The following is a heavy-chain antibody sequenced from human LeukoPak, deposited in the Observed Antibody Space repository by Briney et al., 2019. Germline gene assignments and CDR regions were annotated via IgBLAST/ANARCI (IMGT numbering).Heavy chain of an antibody. V-gene: IGHV3-48*03. CDR2: ISSSGATK. D-gene: IGHD6-13*01. Sequence: GGSLRLSCEASGFTFNTYEMNWVRQAPGKGLEWVSYISSSGATKYYADSVKGRFTISRDNAKNSLYLQMNSLRAEDTAVYYCAKDSEIAAAGSYWYFDLWGRGTLVTVSS. J-gene: IGHJ2*01. CDR1: GFTFNTYE. CDR3: AKDSEIAAAGSYWYFDL.